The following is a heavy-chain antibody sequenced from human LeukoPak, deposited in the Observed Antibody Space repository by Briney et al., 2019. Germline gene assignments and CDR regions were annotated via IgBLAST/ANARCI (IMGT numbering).Heavy chain of an antibody. Sequence: ASVKVFCKVSGSSLTELSMHWVRQAPGKGLEWMGGFDPADDKTIFAQKFQGRVTLTEDTSTDTAYMELSSLRSEDTAVYYCATYDSSGYLDYWGQGTLVTVSS. CDR3: ATYDSSGYLDY. CDR2: FDPADDKT. J-gene: IGHJ4*02. V-gene: IGHV1-24*01. CDR1: GSSLTELS. D-gene: IGHD3-22*01.